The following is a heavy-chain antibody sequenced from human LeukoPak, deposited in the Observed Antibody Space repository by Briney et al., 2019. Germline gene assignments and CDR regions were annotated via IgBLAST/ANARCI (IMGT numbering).Heavy chain of an antibody. J-gene: IGHJ4*02. D-gene: IGHD3-22*01. CDR3: ARGRRSPRITMIVVVIGGAPFDY. CDR2: INHSGST. V-gene: IGHV4-34*01. Sequence: SETLSLTCAVYGGSFSGYYWSWIRQPPGKGLEWIGEINHSGSTNYNPSLKSRVTISVDTSKNQFSLKLSSVTAADTAVYYCARGRRSPRITMIVVVIGGAPFDYWGQGTLVTVSS. CDR1: GGSFSGYY.